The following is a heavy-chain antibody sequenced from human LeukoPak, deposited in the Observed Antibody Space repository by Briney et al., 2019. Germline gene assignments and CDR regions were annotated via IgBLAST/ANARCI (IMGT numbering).Heavy chain of an antibody. CDR2: ISGSGGST. V-gene: IGHV3-23*01. CDR1: GFTFSSYA. J-gene: IGHJ6*02. Sequence: HPGGSLRLSCAASGFTFSSYAMSWVRQAPGKGLEWVSAISGSGGSTYYADSVKGRFTISRDNSKNTLYLQMNSLRAEDTAVYYCAKDKGRIVGATDYYYYGMDVWGQGTTVTVSS. D-gene: IGHD1-26*01. CDR3: AKDKGRIVGATDYYYYGMDV.